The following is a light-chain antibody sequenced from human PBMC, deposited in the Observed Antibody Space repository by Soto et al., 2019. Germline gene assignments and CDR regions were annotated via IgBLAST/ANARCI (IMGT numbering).Light chain of an antibody. CDR1: RSDVGSYNL. CDR2: EGS. CDR3: CSYAGSSTPVL. Sequence: QSALTQPASVSGSPGQSFTISCTGTRSDVGSYNLVSWYQQHPGKAPKLMIYEGSKRPSGVSNRFSGSKSGNTASLTISGLQAEDEADYYCCSYAGSSTPVLFGGRTKLTVL. J-gene: IGLJ2*01. V-gene: IGLV2-23*01.